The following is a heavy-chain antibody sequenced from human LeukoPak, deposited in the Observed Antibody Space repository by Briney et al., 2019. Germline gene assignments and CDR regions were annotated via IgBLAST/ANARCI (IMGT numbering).Heavy chain of an antibody. CDR2: NKATSGGT. V-gene: IGHV1-2*02. Sequence: GASVKVSCKTSRYSVTDYYIHWVGQAPGQGVGGMGWNKATSGGTSSKQQFQGRVTITRATSIRTVYMEVSWLTSDDTAIYYCARADRLHGGHYLIGPWGQGTLVTVSS. D-gene: IGHD2-21*01. CDR1: RYSVTDYY. CDR3: ARADRLHGGHYLIGP. J-gene: IGHJ5*02.